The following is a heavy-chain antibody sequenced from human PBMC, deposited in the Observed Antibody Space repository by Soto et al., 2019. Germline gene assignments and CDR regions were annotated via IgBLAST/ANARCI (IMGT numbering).Heavy chain of an antibody. J-gene: IGHJ2*01. CDR3: ARLRVGVNWYFDL. CDR2: IISSGSYI. D-gene: IGHD2-21*01. CDR1: GFTFSDYY. Sequence: QMQLVESGGDLVKPGGSLRLSCEASGFTFSDYYMSWIRQVPGQGMEWLSFIISSGSYIKYSDSMRGRLTVSRDNGKNSLYLQMHSLRVEDTAVYYCARLRVGVNWYFDLWGRGPLVTVSA. V-gene: IGHV3-11*06.